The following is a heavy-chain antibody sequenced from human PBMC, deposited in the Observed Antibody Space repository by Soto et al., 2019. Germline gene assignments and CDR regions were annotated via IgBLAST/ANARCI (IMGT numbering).Heavy chain of an antibody. V-gene: IGHV1-18*04. D-gene: IGHD6-19*01. Sequence: GASVKVSCKASGYTFTSYGISWVRQAPGQGLEWMGWISAYNGNTSYAQKLQGRVTMTTDTSTSTAYMELRSLRSDDTAVYYCARPLHSSGWYSPYYYYGMDVWGQGTTVTVSS. J-gene: IGHJ6*02. CDR1: GYTFTSYG. CDR3: ARPLHSSGWYSPYYYYGMDV. CDR2: ISAYNGNT.